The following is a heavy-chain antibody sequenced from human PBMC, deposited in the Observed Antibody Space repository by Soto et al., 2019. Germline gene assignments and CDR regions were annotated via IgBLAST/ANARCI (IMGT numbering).Heavy chain of an antibody. J-gene: IGHJ5*02. CDR3: ARILQWFGDPGGFDP. CDR2: VYWNDDK. CDR1: GFSLTTTGVG. Sequence: SGPTLVNPTQTLTLTCTFSGFSLTTTGVGVGWIRQPPGKALEWLALVYWNDDKFYSPSLKSKLTITKDTPKNQVDLTMTNVDPVDTATYFCARILQWFGDPGGFDPWGQGTLVTVSS. D-gene: IGHD3-10*01. V-gene: IGHV2-5*01.